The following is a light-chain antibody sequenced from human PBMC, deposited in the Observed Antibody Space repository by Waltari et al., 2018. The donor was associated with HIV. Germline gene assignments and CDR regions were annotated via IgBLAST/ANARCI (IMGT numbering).Light chain of an antibody. V-gene: IGKV4-1*01. CDR1: RTVLYHSDNKNY. CDR3: QQYFSLPPT. CDR2: WAS. J-gene: IGKJ4*01. Sequence: DIVMTQSPDSLAVSLGETVSINCKSSRTVLYHSDNKNYLAWYQHKPGQAPWVLISWASTRAVMVPSSIPALGVPERFSGSGSGTNFSLTISGLQEDDVAIYYCQQYFSLPPTFGGGTRVERK.